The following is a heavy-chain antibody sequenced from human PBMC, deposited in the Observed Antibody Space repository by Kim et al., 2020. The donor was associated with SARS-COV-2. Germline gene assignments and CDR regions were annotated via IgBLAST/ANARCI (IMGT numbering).Heavy chain of an antibody. CDR2: IDGSDGTT. D-gene: IGHD2-21*01. J-gene: IGHJ4*02. Sequence: GGSLRLSCTTSGFTFFGHAMSWVRQAQGKGREWVSSIDGSDGTTYYVDSVKGRFSISRDDSRNTLYLQMSALRADDTATYYCLKGGWGWIWDYWGQGTLVTVSS. V-gene: IGHV3-23*01. CDR1: GFTFFGHA. CDR3: LKGGWGWIWDY.